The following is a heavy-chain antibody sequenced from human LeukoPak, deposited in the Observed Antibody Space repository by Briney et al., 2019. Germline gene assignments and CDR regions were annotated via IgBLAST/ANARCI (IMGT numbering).Heavy chain of an antibody. CDR3: AREYSSGGLDY. D-gene: IGHD6-19*01. J-gene: IGHJ4*02. V-gene: IGHV4-59*01. CDR2: IYYSGST. CDR1: GGSISSYY. Sequence: SETLSLTCTVSGGSISSYYWSWLRQPPGKGLDWIGYIYYSGSTNYNRSLKSGVTISVDTSKNQFSLKLSSVTAADTAVDYCAREYSSGGLDYWGQGTLVTVSS.